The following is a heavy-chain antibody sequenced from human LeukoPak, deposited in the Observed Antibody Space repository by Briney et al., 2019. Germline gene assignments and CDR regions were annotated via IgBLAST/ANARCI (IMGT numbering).Heavy chain of an antibody. Sequence: GGSLRLSCAASGFTFSSYGMHWVRQAPGKGLEWVAFIRYDGSNKYYADSVKGRFTISRDNSKNTLYLQMNSLRAEDTAVYYCAKEGVHMHYYYMDVWGKGTTVTVSS. D-gene: IGHD2-2*01. CDR3: AKEGVHMHYYYMDV. CDR2: IRYDGSNK. CDR1: GFTFSSYG. J-gene: IGHJ6*03. V-gene: IGHV3-30*02.